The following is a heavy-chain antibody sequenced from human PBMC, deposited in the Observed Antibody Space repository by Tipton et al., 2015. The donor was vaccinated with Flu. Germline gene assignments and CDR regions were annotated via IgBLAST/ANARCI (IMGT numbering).Heavy chain of an antibody. CDR1: GDSISSYY. CDR3: ARHRRPSSWDFDY. D-gene: IGHD6-13*01. V-gene: IGHV4-59*08. Sequence: TLSLTCTVSGDSISSYYWSWIRQPPGKGLEWIGYSHYSGSTNYNPSLKSRVTISVDTSKNHLSLKLSSVTAADTAVYYCARHRRPSSWDFDYWGQGSLVTDSS. J-gene: IGHJ4*02. CDR2: SHYSGST.